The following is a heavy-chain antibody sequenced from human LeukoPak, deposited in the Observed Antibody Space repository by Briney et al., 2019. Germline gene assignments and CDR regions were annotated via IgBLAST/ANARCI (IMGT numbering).Heavy chain of an antibody. D-gene: IGHD3-3*01. V-gene: IGHV3-21*01. J-gene: IGHJ4*02. CDR2: ISSSSSYI. CDR3: ATGPIFGVVKYYFDY. CDR1: GFTFSSYS. Sequence: GGSLRLSXAASGFTFSSYSMNWVGQAPGKGLEWVSSISSSSSYIYYADSVKGRFTISRDNAKNSLYLQMNSLRAEDTAVYYCATGPIFGVVKYYFDYWGQGTLVTVSS.